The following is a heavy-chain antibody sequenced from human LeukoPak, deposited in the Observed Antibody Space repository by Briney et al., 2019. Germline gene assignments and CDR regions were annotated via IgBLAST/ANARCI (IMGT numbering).Heavy chain of an antibody. CDR1: GGSISSYY. CDR2: INTSGST. CDR3: ARGRWTSSNYNWFDP. J-gene: IGHJ5*02. D-gene: IGHD5-24*01. V-gene: IGHV4-4*07. Sequence: SETLSLTCTVSGGSISSYYWSWIRQPAGKGLEWIGRINTSGSTNYNPSLKSRVTISVDTSKNQFSLKLSSVTAADTAVYYCARGRWTSSNYNWFDPLGPGNPGHRLL.